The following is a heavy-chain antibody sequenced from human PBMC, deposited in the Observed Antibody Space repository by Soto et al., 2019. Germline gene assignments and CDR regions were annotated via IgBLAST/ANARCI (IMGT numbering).Heavy chain of an antibody. CDR3: AKDPTYDFWSGYSGSGCFDT. CDR1: GFTFSSYS. CDR2: ISGSSSNM. D-gene: IGHD3-3*01. Sequence: GGSLRLSCAASGFTFSSYSMNWVRQTPGKGLEWVSSISGSSSNMYYADSVKGRFTISRDNAKNSLYLQMNSLRAEDTAVYYCAKDPTYDFWSGYSGSGCFDTWGQGALVTVSS. V-gene: IGHV3-21*01. J-gene: IGHJ5*02.